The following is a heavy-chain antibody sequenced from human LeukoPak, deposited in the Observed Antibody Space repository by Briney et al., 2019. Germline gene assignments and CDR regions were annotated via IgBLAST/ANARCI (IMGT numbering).Heavy chain of an antibody. CDR1: GYTFTSYG. Sequence: ASVKVSCKASGYTFTSYGISWVRQAPGQGLEWMGWISAYNGNTNYAQKLQGRVTMTTDTSTSTAYMELRSLRSDDTAVYYCASSAYVLRFLEWLPGPPFDYWGQGTLVTVSS. J-gene: IGHJ4*02. CDR2: ISAYNGNT. V-gene: IGHV1-18*01. D-gene: IGHD3-3*01. CDR3: ASSAYVLRFLEWLPGPPFDY.